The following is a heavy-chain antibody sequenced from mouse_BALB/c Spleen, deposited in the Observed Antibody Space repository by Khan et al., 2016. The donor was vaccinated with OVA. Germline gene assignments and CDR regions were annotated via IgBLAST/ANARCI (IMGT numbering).Heavy chain of an antibody. CDR1: GYTFTDYY. CDR3: AREWAAWFPY. CDR2: IYPGSDNT. V-gene: IGHV1-77*01. J-gene: IGHJ3*01. Sequence: QVQLQQSGAELARPGASVTLSCKASGYTFTDYYINWMRQRTRQGLEWIGEIYPGSDNTYYNEKFKGKATLTADKSSSTAYMQLSSLTSEDTAVYFCAREWAAWFPYWDQGTLVTVSA.